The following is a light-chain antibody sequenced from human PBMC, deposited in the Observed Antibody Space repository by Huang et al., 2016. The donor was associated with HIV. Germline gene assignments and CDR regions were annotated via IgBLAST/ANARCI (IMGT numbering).Light chain of an antibody. Sequence: EIVMTQSPATLSVFPGERVTLSCRASQSVSSNLAWYQQKPGQVPRLLIYVASTRATGIPDRFSGSGSDTEFTLTVSSLQSEDFAFYYCQQYNNWPPDPTFGQGTKLEIK. V-gene: IGKV3-15*01. CDR3: QQYNNWPPDPT. J-gene: IGKJ2*01. CDR1: QSVSSN. CDR2: VAS.